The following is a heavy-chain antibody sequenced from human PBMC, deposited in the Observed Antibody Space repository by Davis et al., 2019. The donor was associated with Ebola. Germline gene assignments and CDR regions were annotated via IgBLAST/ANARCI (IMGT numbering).Heavy chain of an antibody. CDR3: ASIRNYRAFYGMDV. CDR2: IYYSGST. CDR1: GGSISSSSYY. J-gene: IGHJ6*02. D-gene: IGHD4-17*01. V-gene: IGHV4-39*07. Sequence: PSETLSLTCTVSGGSISSSSYYWGWIRQPPGKGLEWIGSIYYSGSTYYNPSLKSRVTISVDTSKNQFSLKLSSVTAADTAVYYCASIRNYRAFYGMDVWGQGTTVTVSS.